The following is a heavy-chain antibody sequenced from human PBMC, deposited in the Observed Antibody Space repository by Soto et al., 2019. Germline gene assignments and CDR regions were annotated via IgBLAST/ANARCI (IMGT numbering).Heavy chain of an antibody. D-gene: IGHD3-3*01. J-gene: IGHJ6*02. CDR1: GGSISSYY. Sequence: PSETLSLTCTVSGGSISSYYWSWIRQPPGKGLEWTGYIYYSGSTNYNPSLKSRVTISVDTSKNQFSLKLSSVTAADTAVYYCARVVSDDFWSGDAGYYYGMDVWGQGTTVTVSS. CDR2: IYYSGST. V-gene: IGHV4-59*01. CDR3: ARVVSDDFWSGDAGYYYGMDV.